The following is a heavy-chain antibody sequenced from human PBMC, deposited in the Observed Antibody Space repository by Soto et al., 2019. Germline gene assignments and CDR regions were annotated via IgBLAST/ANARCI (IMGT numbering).Heavy chain of an antibody. CDR2: TYCMSKWYN. CDR3: ARGEQYSGSIFDY. CDR1: GDSVSSNSAP. V-gene: IGHV6-1*01. Sequence: PSQTLSLTLGISGDSVSSNSAPWNWLRHSRSRGLEWLGRTYCMSKWYNDYAVSVESRITMSPNTSKNHFSLQLNFVTPDNTAVYFCARGEQYSGSIFDYWGQGTLVTVSS. J-gene: IGHJ4*02. D-gene: IGHD1-26*01.